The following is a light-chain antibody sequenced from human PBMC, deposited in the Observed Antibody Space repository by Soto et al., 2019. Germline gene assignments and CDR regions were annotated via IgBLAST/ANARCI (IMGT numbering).Light chain of an antibody. CDR1: SGDVGGSNS. CDR2: DVN. J-gene: IGLJ3*02. V-gene: IGLV2-14*01. Sequence: QSALTQPASVSGSPGQSITISCTGTSGDVGGSNSVSWYQHHPGKAPKLMIYDVNNRPSGVSNRFSGSKSGNTASLTISGLQPDDEADYYCSSYTSVGTVVFGGGTKLTVL. CDR3: SSYTSVGTVV.